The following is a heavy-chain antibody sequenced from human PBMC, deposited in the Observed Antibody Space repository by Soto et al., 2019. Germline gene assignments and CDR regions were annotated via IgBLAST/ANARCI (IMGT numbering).Heavy chain of an antibody. CDR1: GGTFSSYS. CDR3: ASEGIGFWSGYSNYFDY. Sequence: QVQLVQSGAEVKKPGSSVKVSCKASGGTFSSYSISWVRQAPGQGLEWMGRIIPILGIANYAQKFQGRVTITADKSPSTAYMELSSLRSEDTAVYYCASEGIGFWSGYSNYFDYWGQGTLVTFSS. CDR2: IIPILGIA. V-gene: IGHV1-69*02. J-gene: IGHJ4*02. D-gene: IGHD3-3*01.